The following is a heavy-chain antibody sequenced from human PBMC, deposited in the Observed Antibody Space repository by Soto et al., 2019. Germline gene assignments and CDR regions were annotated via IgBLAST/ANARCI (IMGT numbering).Heavy chain of an antibody. Sequence: ASVKVSCKASGYTFTSYDINWVRQATGQGLEWMGWMNPNSGNTGYAQKFQGRVTMTRNTSISTAYMELSSLRSEDTAVYYCARNPDIVVVPAAFHGMDVWGQGTTVTVSS. CDR3: ARNPDIVVVPAAFHGMDV. J-gene: IGHJ6*02. CDR1: GYTFTSYD. V-gene: IGHV1-8*01. D-gene: IGHD2-2*01. CDR2: MNPNSGNT.